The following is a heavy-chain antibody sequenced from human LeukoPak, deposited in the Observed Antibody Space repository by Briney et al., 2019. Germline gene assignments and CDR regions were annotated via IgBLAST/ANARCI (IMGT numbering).Heavy chain of an antibody. CDR1: RFTFSNYW. CDR2: IRKDGINT. D-gene: IGHD4-17*01. V-gene: IGHV3-30*02. Sequence: GGSLRLSCAASRFTFSNYWMHWVRQAPGKGLEWVAFIRKDGINTNYVDSVKGRFTISRDNSKNTLYLQMNSLRAEDTAVYYCAKARAVTSTNWFDPWGQGTLVTVSS. CDR3: AKARAVTSTNWFDP. J-gene: IGHJ5*02.